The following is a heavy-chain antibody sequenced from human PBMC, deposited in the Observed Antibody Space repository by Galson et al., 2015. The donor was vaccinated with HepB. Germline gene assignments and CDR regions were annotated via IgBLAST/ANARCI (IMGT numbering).Heavy chain of an antibody. V-gene: IGHV1-24*01. D-gene: IGHD1-20*01. CDR1: GYTLTELS. CDR3: ATASRNNLTPYY. CDR2: FDPEDGET. J-gene: IGHJ4*02. Sequence: SVKVSCKVSGYTLTELSMHWVRQAPGKGLEWMGGFDPEDGETIYAQKFQGRVTVTEDTSTDTAYMELSSLRSEDTAVYYCATASRNNLTPYYWGQGTLVTVSS.